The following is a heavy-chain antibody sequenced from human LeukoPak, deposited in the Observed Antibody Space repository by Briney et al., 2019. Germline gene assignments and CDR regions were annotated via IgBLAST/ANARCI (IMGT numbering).Heavy chain of an antibody. Sequence: SETLSLTCTVSGYSISSGYYWGWIRPPPGKGLEWIGRIYTSGSTNYNPSLKSRVTISVDTSKNQFSLKLSSVTAADTAVYYCARDYGDYAGWFDPWGQGTLVTVSS. J-gene: IGHJ5*02. CDR1: GYSISSGYY. V-gene: IGHV4-38-2*02. CDR2: IYTSGST. D-gene: IGHD4-17*01. CDR3: ARDYGDYAGWFDP.